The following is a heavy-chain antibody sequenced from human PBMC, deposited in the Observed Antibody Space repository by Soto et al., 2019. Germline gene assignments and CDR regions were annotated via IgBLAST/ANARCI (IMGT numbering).Heavy chain of an antibody. CDR2: ISGFNGQT. Sequence: QVQLVQSGPEVKKPGASVQVSCKASGNTFASHGFSWVRQAPGQGLEWMGWISGFNGQTTYALKFQGRVTLTTDTSTSTADMELRSLRSDDTAVYFCARVDPRGVAVVRDYWGQGTPVTVSS. CDR3: ARVDPRGVAVVRDY. V-gene: IGHV1-18*01. CDR1: GNTFASHG. D-gene: IGHD3-10*01. J-gene: IGHJ4*02.